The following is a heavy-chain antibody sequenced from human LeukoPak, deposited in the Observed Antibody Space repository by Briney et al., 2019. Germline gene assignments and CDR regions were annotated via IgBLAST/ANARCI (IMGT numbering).Heavy chain of an antibody. V-gene: IGHV7-4-1*02. CDR3: ARTLFGDQYQLLHNWFDP. J-gene: IGHJ5*02. D-gene: IGHD2-2*01. Sequence: APVKVSCKASGYTFTNYAMNWVRQAPGQGLEWMGWINTDTGNPTYAQGFTRRLVFSLDTSASTAYLQISGLKAEDTAVYYCARTLFGDQYQLLHNWFDPWGQGTLVTVSS. CDR1: GYTFTNYA. CDR2: INTDTGNP.